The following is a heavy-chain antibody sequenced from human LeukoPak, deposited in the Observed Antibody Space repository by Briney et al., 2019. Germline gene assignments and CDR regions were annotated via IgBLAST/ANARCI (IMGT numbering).Heavy chain of an antibody. Sequence: GRSLRLSCVASGFTFNTYGIHWVRQAPGKGLEWVAGISSDGNNKDYSDSVKGRFTISRDNSKNTLYLQMNRLRAEDTAVYYCAKAAYCTSTSCHFSGYAQRPLDSWGQGTLVTVSS. V-gene: IGHV3-30*18. CDR2: ISSDGNNK. CDR1: GFTFNTYG. J-gene: IGHJ4*02. CDR3: AKAAYCTSTSCHFSGYAQRPLDS. D-gene: IGHD2-2*01.